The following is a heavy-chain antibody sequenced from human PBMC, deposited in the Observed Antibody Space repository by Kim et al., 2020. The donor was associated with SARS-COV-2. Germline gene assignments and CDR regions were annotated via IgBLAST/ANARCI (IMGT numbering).Heavy chain of an antibody. CDR2: INHSGST. Sequence: SETLSLTCAVYGGSFSGYYWSWIRQPPGKGLEWIGEINHSGSTNYNPSLKSRVTISVDTSKNQFSLKLSSVTAADTAVYYCARGGWLFPYYYGMDVLGQG. CDR3: ARGGWLFPYYYGMDV. CDR1: GGSFSGYY. D-gene: IGHD3-22*01. J-gene: IGHJ6*02. V-gene: IGHV4-34*01.